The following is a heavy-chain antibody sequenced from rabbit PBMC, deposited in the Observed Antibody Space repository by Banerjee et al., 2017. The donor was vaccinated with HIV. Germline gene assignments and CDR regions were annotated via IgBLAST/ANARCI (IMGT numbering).Heavy chain of an antibody. V-gene: IGHV1S45*01. Sequence: QQQLEESEGGLVKPEGSLTLTCKASGNDFSAYAISWVRQAPGKGLEWIACIDAGSSGSTYYASWAKGRFTISKTSSTTVTLQMPSLTAADTATYFCARDGAGYGYAPNLWGQGTLVTVS. CDR2: IDAGSSGST. D-gene: IGHD6-1*01. J-gene: IGHJ4*01. CDR1: GNDFSAYA. CDR3: ARDGAGYGYAPNL.